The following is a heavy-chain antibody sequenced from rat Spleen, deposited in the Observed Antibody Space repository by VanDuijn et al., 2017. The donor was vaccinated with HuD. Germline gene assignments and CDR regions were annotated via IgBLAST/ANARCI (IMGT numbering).Heavy chain of an antibody. CDR3: ASISTIAAISSHYWYFDF. J-gene: IGHJ1*01. CDR1: GFTFSGYA. D-gene: IGHD1-2*01. Sequence: EVHLVESGGGLVQPGGSLKFSCAASGFTFSGYAMAWVRQAPTKGLEWVASFSYDGGSTYYRDSVKGRITISRDNAKSTLYLQMDSLRSEDTATYYCASISTIAAISSHYWYFDFWGPGTMVTVSS. CDR2: FSYDGGST. V-gene: IGHV5-17*01.